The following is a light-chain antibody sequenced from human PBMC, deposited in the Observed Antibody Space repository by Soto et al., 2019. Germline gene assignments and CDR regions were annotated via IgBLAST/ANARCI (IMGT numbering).Light chain of an antibody. V-gene: IGKV1-12*01. CDR2: SAS. CDR1: QDIGNW. J-gene: IGKJ5*01. Sequence: DIQLTQSPPSMAASVGDRVTITCRASQDIGNWMTWYQQKPGKAPKLLIYSASTLVRGVPSRFSGSGSGTEFTLTISGLQPEDSLTYYCQQAKSFPITFGQGTRLDIK. CDR3: QQAKSFPIT.